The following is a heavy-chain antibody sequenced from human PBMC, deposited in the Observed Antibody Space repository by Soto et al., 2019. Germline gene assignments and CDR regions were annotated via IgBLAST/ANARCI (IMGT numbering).Heavy chain of an antibody. D-gene: IGHD4-17*01. V-gene: IGHV4-31*03. J-gene: IGHJ4*02. CDR1: GSSISSSDSY. CDR2: IYYRGIT. Sequence: PSETLSFTCTVSGSSISSSDSYWRWIRPHPGNGLEWFGYIYYRGITYYNPSLKSRVTISVDTSKNQFSLKLTSVTAADTAVYYCARESATVTTLDSSWGPETLVTVSS. CDR3: ARESATVTTLDSS.